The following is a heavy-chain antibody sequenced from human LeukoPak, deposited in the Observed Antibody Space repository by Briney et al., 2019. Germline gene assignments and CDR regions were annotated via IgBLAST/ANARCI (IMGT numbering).Heavy chain of an antibody. CDR2: TSGIGGST. D-gene: IGHD2-15*01. CDR1: GFTFSSYA. Sequence: GGSLRPSCAASGFTFSSYATSWVRQAPGKGLEWVSATSGIGGSTYYADAVQGRCNISRDNSKKTLYLQMNSLRGEETGIYYCAKGTLGYCSGASCYPLDYWGQGTLVTVSS. CDR3: AKGTLGYCSGASCYPLDY. J-gene: IGHJ4*02. V-gene: IGHV3-23*01.